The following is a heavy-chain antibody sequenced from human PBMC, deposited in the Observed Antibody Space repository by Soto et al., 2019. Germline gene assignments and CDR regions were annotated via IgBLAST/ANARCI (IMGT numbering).Heavy chain of an antibody. Sequence: EVQLVESGGGLVKPGGSLRLSCAASGFTFSSYSMNWVRQAPGKGLEWVSSSSSSSSYIYYADSVKGRFTISRDNAKNSLYLQMNILRAEDTAVYYCARDQPGYSYGYGLGYWGQGTLVTVSS. CDR2: SSSSSSYI. J-gene: IGHJ4*02. CDR1: GFTFSSYS. V-gene: IGHV3-21*03. CDR3: ARDQPGYSYGYGLGY. D-gene: IGHD5-18*01.